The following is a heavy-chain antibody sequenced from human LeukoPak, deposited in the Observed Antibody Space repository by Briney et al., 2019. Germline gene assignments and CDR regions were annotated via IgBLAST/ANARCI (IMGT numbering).Heavy chain of an antibody. J-gene: IGHJ4*02. CDR3: VRRGDASSGWGDHDF. CDR2: IGGSGDKT. CDR1: GFTFNRNA. V-gene: IGHV3-23*01. D-gene: IGHD6-19*01. Sequence: GGSLRLSCAASGFTFNRNAISWVRQARGKGLEWVSTIGGSGDKTFYADYVKGRFTISRDNSKNMVHLQMNSLTGEDTALYYCVRRGDASSGWGDHDFWGQGALVTVSS.